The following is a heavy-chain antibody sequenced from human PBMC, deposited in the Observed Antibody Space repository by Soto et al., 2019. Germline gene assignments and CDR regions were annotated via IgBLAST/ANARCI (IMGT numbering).Heavy chain of an antibody. CDR2: ISGSGGST. J-gene: IGHJ1*01. CDR1: GFTFSSYA. Sequence: EVQLLESGGGLVQPGGSLRLSCAASGFTFSSYAMSWVRQAPGKGLEWVSAISGSGGSTYYADSVKGRFTISRDNSKNTLYLQMNSLRAEDTAVYYCAKFGPVVASVNDYFQHWGQGTLVTVSS. D-gene: IGHD2-15*01. CDR3: AKFGPVVASVNDYFQH. V-gene: IGHV3-23*01.